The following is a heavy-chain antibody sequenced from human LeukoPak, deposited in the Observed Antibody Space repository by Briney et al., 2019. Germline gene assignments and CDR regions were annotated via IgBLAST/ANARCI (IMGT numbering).Heavy chain of an antibody. Sequence: GRSLRLSCAASGFTFSNYGMHWVRQAPGKGLEWVAVIWYDGNNKYETDSVKGRFSIPRDNSRNTLYLQMNSLRAEDTALYYCARDSSSGTEYFDYWSQGTLVTVSS. CDR3: ARDSSSGTEYFDY. V-gene: IGHV3-33*01. J-gene: IGHJ4*02. CDR1: GFTFSNYG. D-gene: IGHD2-2*01. CDR2: IWYDGNNK.